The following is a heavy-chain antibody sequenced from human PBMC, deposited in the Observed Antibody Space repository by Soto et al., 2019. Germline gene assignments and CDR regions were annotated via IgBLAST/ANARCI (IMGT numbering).Heavy chain of an antibody. J-gene: IGHJ6*02. CDR2: INPNSGGT. CDR1: GYTFTGYY. Sequence: ASVKVSCKASGYTFTGYYMHWVRQAPGQGLEWMGWINPNSGGTNYAQKFQGRVTMTRDTSISTAYMELSRLRSDDTAVYYCARKMTTVTTGRYYYYYGMDVWGQGTTVTVSS. D-gene: IGHD4-4*01. CDR3: ARKMTTVTTGRYYYYYGMDV. V-gene: IGHV1-2*02.